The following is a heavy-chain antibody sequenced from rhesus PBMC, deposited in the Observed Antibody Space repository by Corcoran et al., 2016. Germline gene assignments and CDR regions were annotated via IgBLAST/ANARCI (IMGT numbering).Heavy chain of an antibody. V-gene: IGHV1-156*01. CDR1: GYTCTELS. Sequence: EVQLVQSGAEVKKPGASVKVSCKVSGYTCTELSMHWERQAPGKGLEGMGVLIPLGGVTHYAEQFQGRVTVTADTSTSTAYMELSSVTAADTAVYYCARDRGYSAIWGQGVLVTVSS. D-gene: IGHD5-30*01. CDR2: LIPLGGVT. J-gene: IGHJ4*01. CDR3: ARDRGYSAI.